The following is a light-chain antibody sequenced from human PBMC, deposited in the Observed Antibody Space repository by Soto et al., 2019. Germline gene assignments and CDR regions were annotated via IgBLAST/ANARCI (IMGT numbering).Light chain of an antibody. V-gene: IGKV1-5*01. CDR3: QQYNNWPIT. CDR1: QSISSW. J-gene: IGKJ5*01. CDR2: DAS. Sequence: DIQRTQSPSTVSASVGDRVTITGRASQSISSWLAWYQQKPGKAPKLLIYDASSLESGVPSRFSGSGSGTEFTLTISSLQSEDFALYYCQQYNNWPITFGQGTRLEIK.